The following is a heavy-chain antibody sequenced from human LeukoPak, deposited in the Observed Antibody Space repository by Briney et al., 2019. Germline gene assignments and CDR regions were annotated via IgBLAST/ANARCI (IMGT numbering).Heavy chain of an antibody. CDR2: ISAYNGDT. Sequence: ASVKVSCKASGYTFTYYGITWVRQAPGQGLEWMGWISAYNGDTNYAEKFQGRVTMTTDASTSTAYMELRGLRSDDTAVYYCTRDHMLRSAAGTLDYWGQGTLVTVSS. CDR1: GYTFTYYG. J-gene: IGHJ4*02. CDR3: TRDHMLRSAAGTLDY. V-gene: IGHV1-18*01. D-gene: IGHD6-13*01.